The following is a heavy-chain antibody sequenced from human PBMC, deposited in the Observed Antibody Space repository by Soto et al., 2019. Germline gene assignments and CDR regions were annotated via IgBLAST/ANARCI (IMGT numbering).Heavy chain of an antibody. CDR2: IYCDDEN. Sequence: QITLKESGPTLVKPTQTLTLTCTFSGFSLNTSGVGVSCIRQPPGKPLEWLANIYCDDENRYSPSLKSRLTITKDTSKNQVVLKITNMDPVDTATYYCAHSRSSGWVDPWGQGTLVTVSP. J-gene: IGHJ5*02. CDR1: GFSLNTSGVG. CDR3: AHSRSSGWVDP. V-gene: IGHV2-5*02. D-gene: IGHD6-19*01.